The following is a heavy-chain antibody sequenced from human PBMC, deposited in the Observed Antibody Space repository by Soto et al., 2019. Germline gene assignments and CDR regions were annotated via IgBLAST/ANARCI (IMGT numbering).Heavy chain of an antibody. CDR3: ARVGYCISTSCYPFDY. CDR1: GYTFTSYG. D-gene: IGHD2-2*01. Sequence: ASVKVSCKASGYTFTSYGISCVRQAPGQGLEWMGWISAYNGNTNYAQKLQGRVTMTTDTSTSTAYMELRSLRSDDTAVYYCARVGYCISTSCYPFDYWGQGTLVTVSS. J-gene: IGHJ4*02. V-gene: IGHV1-18*01. CDR2: ISAYNGNT.